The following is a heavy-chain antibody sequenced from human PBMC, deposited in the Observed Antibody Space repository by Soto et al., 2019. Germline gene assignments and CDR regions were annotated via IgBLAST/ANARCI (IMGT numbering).Heavy chain of an antibody. CDR1: GGTFSSYA. D-gene: IGHD3-22*01. V-gene: IGHV1-69*06. Sequence: SVKVSCKASGGTFSSYAISWVRQAPGQGLEWMGGIIPIFGTANYAQKFQGRVTITADKSTSTAYMELSSLRSEDTAVYYCAREISHDYYDSSGYLNWGQGTLVTVSS. CDR2: IIPIFGTA. CDR3: AREISHDYYDSSGYLN. J-gene: IGHJ4*02.